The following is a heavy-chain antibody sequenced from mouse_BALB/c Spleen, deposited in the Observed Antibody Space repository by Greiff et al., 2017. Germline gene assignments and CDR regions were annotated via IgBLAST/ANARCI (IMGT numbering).Heavy chain of an antibody. D-gene: IGHD1-1*01. J-gene: IGHJ2*01. CDR3: ARTRTVVAPLDY. Sequence: QVQLQQPGAELVKPGASVKMSCKASGYTFTSYNMHWVKQTPGQGLEWIGAIYPGNGDTSYNQKFKGKATLTADKSSSTAYMQLSSLTSEDSAVYYCARTRTVVAPLDYWGQGTTLTVSS. V-gene: IGHV1-12*01. CDR1: GYTFTSYN. CDR2: IYPGNGDT.